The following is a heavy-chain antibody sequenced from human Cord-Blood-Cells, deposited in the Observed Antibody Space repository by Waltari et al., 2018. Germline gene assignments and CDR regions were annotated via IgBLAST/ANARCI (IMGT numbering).Heavy chain of an antibody. CDR1: GYTFTSYG. CDR2: MSAYNGNT. Sequence: QVQLVQSGPEVKKPGASVKVSCKASGYTFTSYGNSWVRQAPGQGLGWMGWMSAYNGNTNYAQKLKGRVTMTTDTSTSTAYMERRSLRSYDTAVYYCARPTYYDFWSGYYDAFDICGQGTMVTVSS. V-gene: IGHV1-18*01. J-gene: IGHJ3*02. CDR3: ARPTYYDFWSGYYDAFDI. D-gene: IGHD3-3*01.